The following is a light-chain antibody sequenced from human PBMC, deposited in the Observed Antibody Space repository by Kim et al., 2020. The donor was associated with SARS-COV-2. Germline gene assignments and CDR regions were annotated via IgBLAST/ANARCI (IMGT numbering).Light chain of an antibody. V-gene: IGKV2-30*02. CDR1: QSLVHSDGDIY. J-gene: IGKJ2*01. Sequence: DVVMTQSPLSLPVTLGQPASISCRSSQSLVHSDGDIYLNWFQQRPGQSPRRLIYKVSNRDSGVPDRFSGSGSGTDFTLKISRVEAEDVGVYYCMQTTHLPYTFGQGTKLEI. CDR3: MQTTHLPYT. CDR2: KVS.